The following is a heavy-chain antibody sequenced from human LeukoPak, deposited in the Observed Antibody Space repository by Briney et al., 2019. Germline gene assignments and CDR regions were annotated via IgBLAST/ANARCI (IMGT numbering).Heavy chain of an antibody. CDR1: GFTFTNYN. CDR2: INPSGGST. CDR3: ARVRDGYNDAYDI. V-gene: IGHV1-46*01. D-gene: IGHD5-24*01. Sequence: GASVKVSCKASGFTFTNYNMHWVRQAPGQGLAWMGIINPSGGSTNYAQNFQARVTMTRDTSTSTVYMELSSLRSEDTAVYYCARVRDGYNDAYDIWGQGTMVTVPS. J-gene: IGHJ3*02.